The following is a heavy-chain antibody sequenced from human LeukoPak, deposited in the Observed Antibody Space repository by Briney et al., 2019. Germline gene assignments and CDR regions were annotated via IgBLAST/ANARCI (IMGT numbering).Heavy chain of an antibody. Sequence: GGSLRLSCAASGFTFSSYEMNWVRQAPGKGLEWVSYISSSGSTIYYADSVKGQFTISRDNAKNSLYLQMNSLRAEDTAVYYCARGWFGEPCFDYWGQGTLVTVSS. CDR2: ISSSGSTI. J-gene: IGHJ4*02. CDR1: GFTFSSYE. D-gene: IGHD3-10*01. V-gene: IGHV3-48*03. CDR3: ARGWFGEPCFDY.